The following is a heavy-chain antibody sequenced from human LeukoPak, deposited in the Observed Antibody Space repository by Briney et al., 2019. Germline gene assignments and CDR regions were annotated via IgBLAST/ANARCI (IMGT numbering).Heavy chain of an antibody. V-gene: IGHV1-18*01. D-gene: IGHD1-7*01. CDR2: VSPYSGNT. CDR1: GYTFTIYG. CDR3: AREGDGTTSSLYFDF. Sequence: ASVKVSCKASGYTFTIYGISWVRQAPGQGPEWMGWVSPYSGNTNYAQRLQGRVTMTTDTSTSTAYMELRSLRSDDTAVYYCAREGDGTTSSLYFDFWGQGTLVIVSS. J-gene: IGHJ4*02.